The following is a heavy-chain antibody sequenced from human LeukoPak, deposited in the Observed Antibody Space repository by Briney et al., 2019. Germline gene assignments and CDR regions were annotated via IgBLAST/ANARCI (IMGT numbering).Heavy chain of an antibody. CDR2: IYYSGST. Sequence: SEALSLTCTVSGGSISSYYWSWIRQPPGKGLEWIGYIYYSGSTNYNPSLKSRVTISVDTSKNQFSLKLSSVTAADTAVYYCARHTEGYYFYMDVWGKGTTVTISS. J-gene: IGHJ6*03. V-gene: IGHV4-59*01. CDR3: ARHTEGYYFYMDV. CDR1: GGSISSYY.